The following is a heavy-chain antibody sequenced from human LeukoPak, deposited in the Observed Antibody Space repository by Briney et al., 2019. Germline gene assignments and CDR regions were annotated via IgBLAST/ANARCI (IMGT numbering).Heavy chain of an antibody. CDR2: IYTSGST. J-gene: IGHJ6*03. CDR3: ARHIRDTGWHQREMGSFGFDYYYYYYMDV. D-gene: IGHD3-16*01. V-gene: IGHV4-61*02. Sequence: SETLSLTCTVSGVSIAGTSFYWSWIRQPAGKGLEWIGRIYTSGSTNYNPSLKSRVTISLDTSKNQFSLKLSSVTAADTAVYYCARHIRDTGWHQREMGSFGFDYYYYYYMDVWGKGTTVTISS. CDR1: GVSIAGTSFY.